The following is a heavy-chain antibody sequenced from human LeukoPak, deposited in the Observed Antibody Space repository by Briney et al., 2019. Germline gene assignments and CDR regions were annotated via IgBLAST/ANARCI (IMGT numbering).Heavy chain of an antibody. CDR1: GGTFSSYA. V-gene: IGHV1-69*06. CDR3: VRDTPPDEPFFGAFDI. CDR2: IIPIFGTA. Sequence: ASVKVSCKASGGTFSSYAISWVRQAPGQGLEWMGGIIPIFGTANYAQKFQGRVTITADKSTSTAYMELSSLRSEDTAVYYCVRDTPPDEPFFGAFDIWGQGTMVTVSS. D-gene: IGHD1-14*01. J-gene: IGHJ3*02.